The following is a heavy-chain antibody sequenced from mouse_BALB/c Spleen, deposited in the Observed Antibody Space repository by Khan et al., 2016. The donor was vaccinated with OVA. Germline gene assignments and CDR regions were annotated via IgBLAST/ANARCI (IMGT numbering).Heavy chain of an antibody. V-gene: IGHV5-6*01. CDR3: TRRAYYYDSEGFAY. CDR1: GFTFSTYG. D-gene: IGHD1-1*01. CDR2: VSTGGHYT. Sequence: EVELVESGGDIVKPGGSLKLSCAASGFTFSTYGMSWVRQTPDKRLEWVATVSTGGHYTYYSDTVKGRFTFSRDNAKNTLYLQMTSLRSEDTAMFYCTRRAYYYDSEGFAYWGQGTLVTVSA. J-gene: IGHJ3*01.